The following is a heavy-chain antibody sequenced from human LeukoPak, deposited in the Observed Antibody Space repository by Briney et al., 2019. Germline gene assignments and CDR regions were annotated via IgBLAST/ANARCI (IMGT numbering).Heavy chain of an antibody. D-gene: IGHD5-12*01. CDR2: ISAYNGNT. CDR1: GYTFTSYG. Sequence: ASVKVSCKASGYTFTSYGISWVRQAPGQGLEWMGWISAYNGNTNHAQKLQGRVTMTTDTSTTTVYMELRSLRSDDTAVYYCARNLWLEEIDYWGQGTLVTVSS. J-gene: IGHJ4*02. CDR3: ARNLWLEEIDY. V-gene: IGHV1-18*01.